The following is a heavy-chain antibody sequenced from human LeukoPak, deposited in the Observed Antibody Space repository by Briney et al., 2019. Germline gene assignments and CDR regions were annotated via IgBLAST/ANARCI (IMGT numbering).Heavy chain of an antibody. D-gene: IGHD3-22*01. V-gene: IGHV1-69*13. CDR3: ATGYYYDSSGYLDY. CDR2: IIPMFGTA. CDR1: GGTFTSYG. J-gene: IGHJ4*02. Sequence: ASVKVSCKASGGTFTSYGISWVRQAPGQGLEWMGGIIPMFGTANYAQKFQGRITITADESTSIVYMELNSLRSEDTAVYYCATGYYYDSSGYLDYWGQGTLVTVSS.